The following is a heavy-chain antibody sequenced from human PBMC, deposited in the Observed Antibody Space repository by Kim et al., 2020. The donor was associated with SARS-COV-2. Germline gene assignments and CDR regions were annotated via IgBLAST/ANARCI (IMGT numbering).Heavy chain of an antibody. CDR3: ARESSRRADY. V-gene: IGHV3-23*01. D-gene: IGHD2-2*01. Sequence: YADTVKDRFIISRDNSRNTLFLQLNSLRAEDTALYYCARESSRRADYWGQGTLVTVSS. J-gene: IGHJ4*02.